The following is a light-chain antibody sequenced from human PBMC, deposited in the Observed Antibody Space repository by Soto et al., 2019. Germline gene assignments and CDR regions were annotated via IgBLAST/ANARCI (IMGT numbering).Light chain of an antibody. CDR1: SSNIGNNY. J-gene: IGLJ3*02. V-gene: IGLV1-51*01. Sequence: QSVLTQPPSVSATPGQTVTISCSGSSSNIGNNYVSWYQQLPGTAPKLLIYDNNRRPSGIPDRLSGSKSGTSATLGIAGLQTGDEADYYCGTWDSSLNSWVFGGGTKLTVL. CDR2: DNN. CDR3: GTWDSSLNSWV.